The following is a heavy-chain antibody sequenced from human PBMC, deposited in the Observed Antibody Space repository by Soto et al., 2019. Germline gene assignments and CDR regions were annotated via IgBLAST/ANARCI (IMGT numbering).Heavy chain of an antibody. CDR2: IPQDEVDG. CDR3: ARDHLILPAHDFFYGSDV. CDR1: GFTFSMYS. Sequence: SLRLSCEVSGFTFSMYSMSWVRQSPGQGLECVAKIPQDEVDGHYADSVNGRFTISRDNGKNALYLQLNNLRAEDTAVYYCARDHLILPAHDFFYGSDVWGRGATVTV. D-gene: IGHD2-21*02. J-gene: IGHJ6*02. V-gene: IGHV3-7*03.